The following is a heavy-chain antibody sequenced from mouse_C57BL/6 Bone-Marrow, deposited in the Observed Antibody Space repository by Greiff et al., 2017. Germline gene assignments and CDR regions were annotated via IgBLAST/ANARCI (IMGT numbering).Heavy chain of an antibody. V-gene: IGHV4-1*01. CDR2: INPDSSTI. J-gene: IGHJ4*01. Sequence: EVKLLESGGGLVQPGGSLKLSCAAPGIDFSRYWMSWVRRAPGKGLEWIGEINPDSSTINYAPSLKDKFIISRDNAKNTLYLQMSKVRSEDTALYYCARPEGSPLYYAMDYWGQGTSVTVSS. D-gene: IGHD1-1*01. CDR1: GIDFSRYW. CDR3: ARPEGSPLYYAMDY.